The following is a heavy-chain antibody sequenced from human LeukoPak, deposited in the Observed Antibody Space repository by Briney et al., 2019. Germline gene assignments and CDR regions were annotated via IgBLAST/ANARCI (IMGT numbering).Heavy chain of an antibody. Sequence: SEALSLTCTVSGGSISSYYWSWIRQPPGKGLEWIGYIYYSGSTNYNPSLKSRVTISVDTSKNQFSLKLSSVTAADTAVYYCARAPGIAAAGRLVAFDIWGQGTMVTVSS. CDR1: GGSISSYY. V-gene: IGHV4-59*12. D-gene: IGHD6-13*01. CDR2: IYYSGST. CDR3: ARAPGIAAAGRLVAFDI. J-gene: IGHJ3*02.